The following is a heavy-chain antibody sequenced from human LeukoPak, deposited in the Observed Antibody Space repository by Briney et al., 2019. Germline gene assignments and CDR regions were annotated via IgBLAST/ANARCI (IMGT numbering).Heavy chain of an antibody. V-gene: IGHV3-66*02. D-gene: IGHD1/OR15-1a*01. J-gene: IGHJ4*02. CDR3: ARDFLTTTNDF. CDR2: IYSGGTI. CDR1: EFSFSSYW. Sequence: GGSLRLSCAASEFSFSSYWLSWVRQAPGKGLEWVAVIYSGGTIYYADSVKGRFTISRDNSKSTLYLQMNSLRPEDTGVYYCARDFLTTTNDFWGQGILVTVSS.